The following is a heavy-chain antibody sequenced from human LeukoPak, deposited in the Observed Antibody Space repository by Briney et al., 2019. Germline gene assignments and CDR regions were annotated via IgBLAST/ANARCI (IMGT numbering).Heavy chain of an antibody. J-gene: IGHJ4*02. CDR2: TYYRSKWYN. CDR3: ARDFGTTGWHTFDY. CDR1: GDSVSSQNGA. D-gene: IGHD6-19*01. Sequence: SQTLALTCVVSGDSVSSQNGAWNWIRQSPSRGLEWLGRTYYRSKWYNDYAESMEGRMTISQDTSKNQYSLHLNSVTPDDTAVYYCARDFGTTGWHTFDYWGQGTLVTVSS. V-gene: IGHV6-1*01.